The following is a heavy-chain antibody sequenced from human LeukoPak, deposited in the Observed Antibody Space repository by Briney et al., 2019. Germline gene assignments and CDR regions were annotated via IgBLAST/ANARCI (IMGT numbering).Heavy chain of an antibody. V-gene: IGHV4-39*07. D-gene: IGHD5-18*01. J-gene: IGHJ4*02. Sequence: SETLSLTCTVSGGSISSSSYYWGWIRQPPGKGLEWIGSIYYSGSTNYNPSLKSRVTISVDTSKNQFSLKLSSVTAADTAVYYCARGGYGDYWGQGTLVTVSS. CDR3: ARGGYGDY. CDR2: IYYSGST. CDR1: GGSISSSSYY.